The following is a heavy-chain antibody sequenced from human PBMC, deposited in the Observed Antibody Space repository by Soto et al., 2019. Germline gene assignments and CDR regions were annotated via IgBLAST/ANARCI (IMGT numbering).Heavy chain of an antibody. CDR3: AIGSTMVRGVILDAFDI. V-gene: IGHV3-13*04. CDR2: IGTAGDA. Sequence: AGGSLRLSCAASGFTFSSYDMHWVRQATGKGLEWVSAIGTAGDAYYPGSVKGRFTISRENAKNSLYLQMNSLRAGDTAVYYCAIGSTMVRGVILDAFDIWGQGTMVTVSS. J-gene: IGHJ3*02. D-gene: IGHD3-10*01. CDR1: GFTFSSYD.